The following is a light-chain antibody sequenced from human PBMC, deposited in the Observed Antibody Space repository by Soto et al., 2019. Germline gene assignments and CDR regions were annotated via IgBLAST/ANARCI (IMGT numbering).Light chain of an antibody. CDR1: QSIDSY. CDR2: SAS. J-gene: IGKJ5*01. CDR3: QKYYDMPLT. V-gene: IGKV3-15*01. Sequence: ETVVTHSPTTLSVSPGARATLYCRASQSIDSYLAWYLQRPGQAPRLLIYSASTWATGVPVRFSGSGSGTEFTLTISSLQSEDFAVYYCQKYYDMPLTFGQGTRLEIK.